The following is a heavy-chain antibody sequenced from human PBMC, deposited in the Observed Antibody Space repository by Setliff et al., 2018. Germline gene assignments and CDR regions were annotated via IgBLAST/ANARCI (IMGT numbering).Heavy chain of an antibody. V-gene: IGHV1-2*06. CDR3: VRAGFDAISNGFDY. D-gene: IGHD3-3*01. CDR2: ISPHTGGT. Sequence: ASVKVSCKASGYIFTGYYMHWVRQAPGQGLEWMGRISPHTGGTNSAQKFQGRVTMTRDTSVSTVYMELNSLRSDDTAVYYCVRAGFDAISNGFDYWGQGTLVTVSS. J-gene: IGHJ4*02. CDR1: GYIFTGYY.